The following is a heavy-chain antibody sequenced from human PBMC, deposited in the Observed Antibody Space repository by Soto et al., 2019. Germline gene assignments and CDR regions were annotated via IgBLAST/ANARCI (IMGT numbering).Heavy chain of an antibody. J-gene: IGHJ3*02. CDR2: INRGGST. CDR1: GITVSNNY. D-gene: IGHD6-19*01. Sequence: EVQLVESGGGLVQPGGSLRLSCAASGITVSNNYMTWVRQAPGKGLEWVSLINRGGSTYYADSVKGRFTISRDNSKNTLYLEMNSLRAEDTAVYYCARGKAVPGPNGAFDIWGQGTMVTVSS. CDR3: ARGKAVPGPNGAFDI. V-gene: IGHV3-66*01.